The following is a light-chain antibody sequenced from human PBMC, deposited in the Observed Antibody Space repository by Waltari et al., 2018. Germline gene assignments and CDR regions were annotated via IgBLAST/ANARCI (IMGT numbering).Light chain of an antibody. J-gene: IGLJ3*02. CDR1: ILGNKY. Sequence: SYELTQPPSVSVSPGQTASITCSGDILGNKYSSWYQQKPGQSPLLVIYQDTKRPSEIPERFSGSKSANAATLTITGTLAMDEADYYCQALGTGAWVFGGGTKLTVL. CDR3: QALGTGAWV. CDR2: QDT. V-gene: IGLV3-1*01.